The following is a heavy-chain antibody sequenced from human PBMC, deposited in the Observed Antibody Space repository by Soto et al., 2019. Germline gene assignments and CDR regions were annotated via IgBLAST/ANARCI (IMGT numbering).Heavy chain of an antibody. CDR3: VRGGRGYTRDDVFDF. Sequence: EVQLVESGGGLVKPGGSLRLSCVDSGFTFSSYSMNWVRQAPGKGLEWVSSIASSSSPIFYADSLKGRFTISRDNAKNSLYQQMNSLRVEDTAVYYCVRGGRGYTRDDVFDFWGQGTMVTVSS. CDR2: IASSSSPI. V-gene: IGHV3-21*06. D-gene: IGHD2-2*02. J-gene: IGHJ3*01. CDR1: GFTFSSYS.